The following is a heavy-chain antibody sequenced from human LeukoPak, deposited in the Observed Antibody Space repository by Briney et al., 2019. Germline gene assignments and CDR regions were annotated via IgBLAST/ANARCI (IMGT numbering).Heavy chain of an antibody. CDR2: INTDGSST. CDR1: GFTFSNYW. J-gene: IGHJ4*02. Sequence: GGTLRLFCAASGFTFSNYWMFWVREVPGKGLVWVSRINTDGSSTTYADSVKGRFTISRDNAKNTLYLQMNSLRTEDTAVYYCASRISSVNYFFDYWGQGTLVTV. CDR3: ASRISSVNYFFDY. V-gene: IGHV3-74*01. D-gene: IGHD3-10*01.